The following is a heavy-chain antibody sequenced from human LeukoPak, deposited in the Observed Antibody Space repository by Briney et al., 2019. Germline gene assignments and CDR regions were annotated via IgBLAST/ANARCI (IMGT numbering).Heavy chain of an antibody. D-gene: IGHD2-2*01. V-gene: IGHV1-2*02. CDR2: INPNSGGT. CDR1: GYTFTGYY. Sequence: ASVKVSCKASGYTFTGYYMHWVRQAPGRGLEWMGWINPNSGGTNYAQKFQGRVTMTRDTSISTAYMELSRLRSDDTAVYYCARDSRYCSSTSCLSAGDFDYWGQGTLVTVSS. CDR3: ARDSRYCSSTSCLSAGDFDY. J-gene: IGHJ4*02.